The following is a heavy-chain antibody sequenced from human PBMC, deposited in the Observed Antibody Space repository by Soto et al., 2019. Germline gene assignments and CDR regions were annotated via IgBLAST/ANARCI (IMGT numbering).Heavy chain of an antibody. CDR1: GFTFSSYS. CDR3: ARDPDLEPFDY. J-gene: IGHJ4*02. D-gene: IGHD1-1*01. Sequence: PGGSLRLSCAASGFTFSSYSMNWVRQAPGKGLEWVSSISIISSYIYYADSVKGRFTISRDNAKNSLYLQMNSLRAEDTAVYYCARDPDLEPFDYWGQGTLVTVSS. CDR2: ISIISSYI. V-gene: IGHV3-21*01.